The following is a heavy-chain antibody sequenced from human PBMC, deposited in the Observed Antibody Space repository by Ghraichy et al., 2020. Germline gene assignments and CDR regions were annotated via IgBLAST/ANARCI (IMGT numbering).Heavy chain of an antibody. Sequence: GGSLRLSCAASGFTFSSYSMNWVRQAPGKGLEWVSYISSSSGTIYYADSVKGRFTISRDSAKNSMYLQMNSLRDEDTAVYYCARGRYYSGTYGDAFDIWGQGTKVTVSS. J-gene: IGHJ3*02. D-gene: IGHD1-26*01. CDR1: GFTFSSYS. V-gene: IGHV3-48*02. CDR3: ARGRYYSGTYGDAFDI. CDR2: ISSSSGTI.